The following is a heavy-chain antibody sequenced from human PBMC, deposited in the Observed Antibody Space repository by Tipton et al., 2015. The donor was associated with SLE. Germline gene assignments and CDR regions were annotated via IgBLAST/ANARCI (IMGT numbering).Heavy chain of an antibody. D-gene: IGHD1-26*01. V-gene: IGHV4-39*07. CDR2: IFYSGST. J-gene: IGHJ5*02. Sequence: TLSLTCTVSGDSFRRSNYYWAWIRHPPGKGLEWIGSIFYSGSTYYNPSLKNRITISVDTSKTQISLRLSSVTAADTAVYYCARDLQWEMAVDPWGQGTLVTVSS. CDR3: ARDLQWEMAVDP. CDR1: GDSFRRSNYY.